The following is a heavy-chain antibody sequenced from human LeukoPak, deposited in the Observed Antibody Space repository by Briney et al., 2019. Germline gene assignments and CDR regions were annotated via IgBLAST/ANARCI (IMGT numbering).Heavy chain of an antibody. V-gene: IGHV1-18*01. Sequence: ASVKVSCKASGYTFTSYGISWVRQAPGQGLEWMGWISAYNGNTNYAQKFQGRVTITTDESTSTAYMELSSLRSEDTAVYYCARVFLDTAMVNHCSGGSCYLTGAFDIWGQGTMVTVSS. CDR3: ARVFLDTAMVNHCSGGSCYLTGAFDI. D-gene: IGHD2-15*01. J-gene: IGHJ3*02. CDR2: ISAYNGNT. CDR1: GYTFTSYG.